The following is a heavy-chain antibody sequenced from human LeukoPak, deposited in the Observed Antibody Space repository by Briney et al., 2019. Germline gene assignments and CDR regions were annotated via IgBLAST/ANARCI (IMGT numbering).Heavy chain of an antibody. Sequence: SETLSLTCTVSGGSISSEDSYGGWIRQPPGKGLEWIGLIYSSGSTYYSPSLKSRVTISIDKSKNQFSLKLSSVTAADTAVYYCARANYDSSSYDQTFDLWGQGILVTVSS. CDR2: IYSSGST. CDR1: GGSISSEDSY. V-gene: IGHV4-39*07. J-gene: IGHJ4*02. D-gene: IGHD3-22*01. CDR3: ARANYDSSSYDQTFDL.